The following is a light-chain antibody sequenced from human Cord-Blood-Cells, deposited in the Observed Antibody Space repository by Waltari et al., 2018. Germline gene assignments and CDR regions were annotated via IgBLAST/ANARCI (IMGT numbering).Light chain of an antibody. Sequence: EIVLTQSPGTLSLSPGERATLSCRASQSVSSSYLAWYQQKPGQAPRLLIYGASSRATVIPDMFSGSGSGTDFTLTISRLEPEDFAVYYCQQYGSSFGQGTKLEIK. CDR1: QSVSSSY. CDR2: GAS. V-gene: IGKV3-20*01. J-gene: IGKJ2*01. CDR3: QQYGSS.